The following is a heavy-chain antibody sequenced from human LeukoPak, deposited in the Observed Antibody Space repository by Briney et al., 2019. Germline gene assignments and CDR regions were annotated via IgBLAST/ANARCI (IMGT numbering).Heavy chain of an antibody. CDR2: INHSGST. J-gene: IGHJ3*02. CDR3: ARPTYSSSWYWTRVSQKGLGWAFDI. CDR1: GGSFSGYY. V-gene: IGHV4-34*01. Sequence: SETLSLTCAVYGGSFSGYYWSWIRQPPGKGLEWIGEINHSGSTNYNPSLKSRVTISVDTSKNQFSLKLSSVTAADTAVYYCARPTYSSSWYWTRVSQKGLGWAFDIWGQGTMVTVSS. D-gene: IGHD6-13*01.